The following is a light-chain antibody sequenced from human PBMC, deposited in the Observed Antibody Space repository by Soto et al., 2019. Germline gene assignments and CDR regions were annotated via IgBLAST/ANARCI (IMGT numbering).Light chain of an antibody. Sequence: ESVVTHSPGTLSLAPGERATLSCRASQSVRSSYLAWYQQKPGQAPRLLIYGAYSRATGIPDRFSGSGSGTDFTLTISRLEPEDFAVYYCQQHGTSTITFGKGTRLEIK. CDR3: QQHGTSTIT. J-gene: IGKJ5*01. CDR1: QSVRSSY. V-gene: IGKV3-20*01. CDR2: GAY.